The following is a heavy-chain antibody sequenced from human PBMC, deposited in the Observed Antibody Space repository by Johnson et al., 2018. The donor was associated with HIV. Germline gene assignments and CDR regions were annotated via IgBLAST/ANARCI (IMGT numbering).Heavy chain of an antibody. Sequence: QVQLVESGGGLVQPGGSLRLSCAASGFTFSSYAFHWVRQAPATGLEWVASISYDGSDKYYADSVKGRVTISRDNPKNTVYLQMNSLRAEDTAIYYCAKGRYSSSWYLAGAFDIWGQGTMVTVSS. CDR3: AKGRYSSSWYLAGAFDI. V-gene: IGHV3-30*04. J-gene: IGHJ3*02. D-gene: IGHD6-13*01. CDR2: ISYDGSDK. CDR1: GFTFSSYA.